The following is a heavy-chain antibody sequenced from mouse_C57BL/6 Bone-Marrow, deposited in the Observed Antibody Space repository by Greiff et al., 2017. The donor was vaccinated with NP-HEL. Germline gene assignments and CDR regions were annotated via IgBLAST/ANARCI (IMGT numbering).Heavy chain of an antibody. CDR2: IDPETGGT. Sequence: VQLQQSGAELVRPGASVTLSCKASGYTFTDYEMHWVKQTPVHGLEWIGAIDPETGGTAYNQKFKGKAILTADKSSSTAYMELRSLTSEDSAVYYCTRAAYDGYYYWGQGTLVTVSA. CDR1: GYTFTDYE. J-gene: IGHJ3*01. D-gene: IGHD2-3*01. CDR3: TRAAYDGYYY. V-gene: IGHV1-15*01.